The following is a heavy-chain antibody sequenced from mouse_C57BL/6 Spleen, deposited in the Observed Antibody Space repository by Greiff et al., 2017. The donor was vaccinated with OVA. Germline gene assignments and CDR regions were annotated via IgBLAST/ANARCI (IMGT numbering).Heavy chain of an antibody. CDR3: AREGKTGRRYFDV. V-gene: IGHV3-1*01. J-gene: IGHJ1*03. D-gene: IGHD4-1*01. Sequence: EVQWVESGPGMVKPSQSLSLTCTVTGYSITSGYDWHWIRHLPGNQLECMGYISYSGSTNYNPSLKSRTTITHDTSKNHFFLKLNSVTTEDTATYYCAREGKTGRRYFDVWGTGTTVTVSS. CDR1: GYSITSGYD. CDR2: ISYSGST.